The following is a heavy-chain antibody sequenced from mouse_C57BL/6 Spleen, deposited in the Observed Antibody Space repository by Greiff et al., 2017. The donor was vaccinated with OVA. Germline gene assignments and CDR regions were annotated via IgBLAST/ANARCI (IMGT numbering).Heavy chain of an antibody. CDR1: GYAFSSSW. V-gene: IGHV1-82*01. CDR3: ARSGISGYFDV. Sequence: QVQLQQSGPELVKPGASVKISCKASGYAFSSSWMNWVTQRPGKGLEWIGRIYPGDGATNYNGTFKGKATLTADKSSSTAYMQLSSLTSEDSAVYFCARSGISGYFDVWGTGTTVTVSS. D-gene: IGHD3-1*01. J-gene: IGHJ1*03. CDR2: IYPGDGAT.